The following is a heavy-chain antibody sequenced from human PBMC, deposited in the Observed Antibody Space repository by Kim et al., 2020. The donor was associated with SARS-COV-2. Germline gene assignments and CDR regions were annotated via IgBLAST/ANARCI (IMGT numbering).Heavy chain of an antibody. D-gene: IGHD3-10*01. Sequence: GGSLRLSCAASGFTFSSYSMNWVRQAPGKGLEWVSSISSSSSYIYYADSVKGRFTISRDNAKNSLYLQMNSLRAEDTAVYYCARIHYYGSGSYATFDLWGRGTLVTVSS. CDR3: ARIHYYGSGSYATFDL. CDR1: GFTFSSYS. J-gene: IGHJ2*01. CDR2: ISSSSSYI. V-gene: IGHV3-21*01.